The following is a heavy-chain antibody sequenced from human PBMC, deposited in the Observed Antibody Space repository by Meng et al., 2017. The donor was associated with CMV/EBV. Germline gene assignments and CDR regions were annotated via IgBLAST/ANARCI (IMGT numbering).Heavy chain of an antibody. Sequence: GESLKISCAASGFTFSSYAMSWVRQAPGKGLEWVSAISASGGGTYYADSVKGRFIISRDNSKNTLYLQMNSLRAEDTAVYYCARGIAAAGEHHGPWGQGTLVTVSS. CDR1: GFTFSSYA. D-gene: IGHD6-13*01. CDR3: ARGIAAAGEHHGP. CDR2: ISASGGGT. J-gene: IGHJ5*02. V-gene: IGHV3-23*01.